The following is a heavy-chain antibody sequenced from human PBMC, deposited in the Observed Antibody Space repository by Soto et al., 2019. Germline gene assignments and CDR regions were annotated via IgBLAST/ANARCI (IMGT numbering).Heavy chain of an antibody. J-gene: IGHJ4*02. D-gene: IGHD6-6*01. CDR2: INSDGSNT. V-gene: IGHV3-74*01. Sequence: EVQLVESGGGLVQPGGSLRLSCAASGFTFNNYWMHWVRQAPGKGLVWVSRINSDGSNTAYADSVKGRFTIPRDNAKNTLYLQMNSLRAEDTAVYYCARSTAARSSDYWGQGTLVAVSS. CDR3: ARSTAARSSDY. CDR1: GFTFNNYW.